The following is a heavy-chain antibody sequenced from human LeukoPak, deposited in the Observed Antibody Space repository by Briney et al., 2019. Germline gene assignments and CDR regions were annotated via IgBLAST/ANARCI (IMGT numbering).Heavy chain of an antibody. D-gene: IGHD5-18*01. CDR1: GYSFTSYD. Sequence: GASVKVSCMASGYSFTSYDVNWVRQAPGQGLEWMGWMNPNSGNTVYAQKFQGRVTMTRNTSISTAYMELSSLRSEDTAVYYCARWRYGYVIDYWGQGTLVTVSS. J-gene: IGHJ4*02. CDR3: ARWRYGYVIDY. CDR2: MNPNSGNT. V-gene: IGHV1-8*01.